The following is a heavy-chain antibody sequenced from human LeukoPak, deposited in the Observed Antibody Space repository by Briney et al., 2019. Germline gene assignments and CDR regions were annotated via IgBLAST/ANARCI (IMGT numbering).Heavy chain of an antibody. CDR3: ARGDSGYSSGWYVFYYYYMDV. Sequence: GGSLRLSCVASGFTFSSYGMSWVRQAPGKGLEWVSAISGSDDSTYYADSVKGRFTISRDNAKNSLYLQMNSLRAEDTAVYYCARGDSGYSSGWYVFYYYYMDVWGKGTTVTVSS. V-gene: IGHV3-23*01. CDR1: GFTFSSYG. J-gene: IGHJ6*03. D-gene: IGHD6-19*01. CDR2: ISGSDDST.